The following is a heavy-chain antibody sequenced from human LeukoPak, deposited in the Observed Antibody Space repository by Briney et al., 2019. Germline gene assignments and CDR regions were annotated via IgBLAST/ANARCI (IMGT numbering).Heavy chain of an antibody. CDR2: IYYSGST. CDR1: GGSISSYY. J-gene: IGHJ6*02. D-gene: IGHD6-19*01. CDR3: ARVIAVAGIFVVPSARPRWYGMDV. Sequence: SETLSLTCTVSGGSISSYYWSWIRQPPGKGLEWIGYIYYSGSTNYNPSLKSRVTISVDTSKNQFSLKLSSVTAADTAVYYCARVIAVAGIFVVPSARPRWYGMDVWGQGTTVTVSS. V-gene: IGHV4-59*08.